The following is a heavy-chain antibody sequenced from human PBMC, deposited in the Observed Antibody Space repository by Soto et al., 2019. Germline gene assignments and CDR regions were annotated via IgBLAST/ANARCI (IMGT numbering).Heavy chain of an antibody. CDR1: GGTFSSYT. D-gene: IGHD2-2*01. CDR3: ARDCSSTSCYAYP. V-gene: IGHV1-69*08. J-gene: IGHJ5*02. CDR2: IIPILGIA. Sequence: QVQLVQSGAEVKKPGSSVKVSCKASGGTFSSYTISWVRQAPGQGLEWMGRIIPILGIANYAQKFQGRVTITADKXTSTAYMELSSLRSEDTAVYYCARDCSSTSCYAYPWGQGTLVTVSS.